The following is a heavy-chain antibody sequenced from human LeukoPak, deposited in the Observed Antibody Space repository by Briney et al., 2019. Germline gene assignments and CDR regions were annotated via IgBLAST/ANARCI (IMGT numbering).Heavy chain of an antibody. CDR3: ARHAAGYSHQTEVDY. Sequence: GESLKISCTGSGYRFTNYWIIWVRQMPGKGLEWMGIIYPADSDTRYSPSSQGQVTISADKSINTAYLQWSSLKASDTAMYYCARHAAGYSHQTEVDYWGQGTLVTVSS. V-gene: IGHV5-51*01. CDR1: GYRFTNYW. J-gene: IGHJ4*02. CDR2: IYPADSDT. D-gene: IGHD5-18*01.